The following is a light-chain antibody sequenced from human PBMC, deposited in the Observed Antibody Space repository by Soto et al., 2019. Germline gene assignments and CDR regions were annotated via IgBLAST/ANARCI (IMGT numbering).Light chain of an antibody. CDR1: QSVSSN. Sequence: ERVMTQSPATLSVSPGERATLSCRASQSVSSNLAWYQQKPGQAPRLLIYGASTRATGIPARFSGNGSGTEFTLTISSLQSEDFAVYYCQQYNNWYSFGQGTKLEIK. CDR3: QQYNNWYS. J-gene: IGKJ2*01. V-gene: IGKV3-15*01. CDR2: GAS.